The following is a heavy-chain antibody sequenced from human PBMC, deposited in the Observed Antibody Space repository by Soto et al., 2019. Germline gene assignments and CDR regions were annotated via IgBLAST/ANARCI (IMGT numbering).Heavy chain of an antibody. J-gene: IGHJ5*02. V-gene: IGHV4-31*03. CDR2: IYYTGTT. CDR1: GGSISSGGYY. CDR3: ARVYGDYRSWFDP. Sequence: QVQLQESGPGLVKPSQTLSLTCTVSGGSISSGGYYWSWIRQHPGKGLEWIGYIYYTGTTYYNPSLKSRVTISVDTSKNQFSLELLSVTAADTAVYYCARVYGDYRSWFDPWGQGTLVTVSS. D-gene: IGHD4-17*01.